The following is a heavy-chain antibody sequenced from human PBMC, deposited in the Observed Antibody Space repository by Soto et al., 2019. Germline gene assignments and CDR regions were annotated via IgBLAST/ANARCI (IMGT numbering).Heavy chain of an antibody. Sequence: SVKVSCKASGGTFNSYSISWARQAPGQGLEWMGGIIPIFGTANYAQKFQGRVTITADESTSTAYMELSSLRSEDTAVYYCARDDVGSGWYDYWGQGTLVTVSS. CDR1: GGTFNSYS. V-gene: IGHV1-69*13. CDR2: IIPIFGTA. CDR3: ARDDVGSGWYDY. D-gene: IGHD6-19*01. J-gene: IGHJ4*02.